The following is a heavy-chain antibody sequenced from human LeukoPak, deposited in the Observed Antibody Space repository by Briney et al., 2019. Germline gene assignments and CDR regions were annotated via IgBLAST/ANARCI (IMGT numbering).Heavy chain of an antibody. J-gene: IGHJ6*02. Sequence: PGGSLRLSCAASGFTVSSNYMSWVRQAPGKGLEWVSVIYSGGSTYYADSVKGRFTISRDNSKNTLYLQMNSLRAEDTAVYYCAREEVYYYGMDVWGQGTTVTVSS. CDR3: AREEVYYYGMDV. CDR2: IYSGGST. CDR1: GFTVSSNY. V-gene: IGHV3-66*01.